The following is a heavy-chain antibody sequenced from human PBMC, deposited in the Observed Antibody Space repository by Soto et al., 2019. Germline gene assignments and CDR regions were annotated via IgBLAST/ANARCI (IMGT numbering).Heavy chain of an antibody. Sequence: NLDLTCTVSGGSISSGGYYRNWIRQPPGKGLEWIGYIYYSGTTDYNPSLKSRVTITVDTSKNQFFLKLSSVTAAETAVYYCARDPVHHPGQQLALFDYWCQGTLV. CDR2: IYYSGTT. V-gene: IGHV4-31*03. D-gene: IGHD6-13*01. J-gene: IGHJ4*02. CDR1: GGSISSGGYY. CDR3: ARDPVHHPGQQLALFDY.